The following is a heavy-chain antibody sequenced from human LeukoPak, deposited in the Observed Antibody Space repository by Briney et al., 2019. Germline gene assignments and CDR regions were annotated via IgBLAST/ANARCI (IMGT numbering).Heavy chain of an antibody. Sequence: ASVKVSCKASGYTFTGYYIHWVRQAPGQGLEWMGWINPDSGGTNYAQKFQGRVTMTWDTSISTAYMELSRLRADDTAIYYCARGRFYTSGSYYNRLDYWGQGTLVTVSS. J-gene: IGHJ4*02. CDR1: GYTFTGYY. CDR3: ARGRFYTSGSYYNRLDY. CDR2: INPDSGGT. V-gene: IGHV1-2*02. D-gene: IGHD3-10*01.